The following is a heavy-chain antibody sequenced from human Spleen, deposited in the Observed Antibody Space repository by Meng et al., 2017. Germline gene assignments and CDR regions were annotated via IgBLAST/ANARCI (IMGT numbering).Heavy chain of an antibody. CDR1: GFTFSNAW. Sequence: GGSLRLSYAASGFTFSNAWMSWVRQAPGKGLEWVGRIRSKTDGGTTDYAAPVKGRFTISRDDSKDTVYLQMNSLKTEDTAVYYCTTDLYGSGSYYTAFDIWGQGTLVTVSS. V-gene: IGHV3-15*01. CDR3: TTDLYGSGSYYTAFDI. D-gene: IGHD3-10*01. J-gene: IGHJ3*02. CDR2: IRSKTDGGTT.